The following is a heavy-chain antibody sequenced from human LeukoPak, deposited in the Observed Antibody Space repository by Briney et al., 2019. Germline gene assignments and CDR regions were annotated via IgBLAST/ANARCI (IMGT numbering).Heavy chain of an antibody. CDR3: AKDLGYSFDP. Sequence: SGGSLRLSCAASGFTFSSYGMHWVRQAPGKGLEWVAVIWYDGSNKYYADSVKGRFTISRDNSKNTLYLQMSSLRAEDTAVYYCAKDLGYSFDPWGQGTLVTVSS. CDR2: IWYDGSNK. CDR1: GFTFSSYG. J-gene: IGHJ5*02. D-gene: IGHD2-15*01. V-gene: IGHV3-33*06.